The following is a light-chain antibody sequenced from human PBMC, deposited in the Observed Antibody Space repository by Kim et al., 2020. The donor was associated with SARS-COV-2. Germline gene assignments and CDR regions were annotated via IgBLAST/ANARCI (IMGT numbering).Light chain of an antibody. Sequence: GQSATIACTGTSSDVGGYNYVSWYQQHPGKDPKLMIYEVNKRPSGVPDRFSGSKSGNTASLTVSGLQAEDEADYYCSSYAGSNNLVFGGGTQLTVL. CDR2: EVN. CDR1: SSDVGGYNY. J-gene: IGLJ2*01. V-gene: IGLV2-8*01. CDR3: SSYAGSNNLV.